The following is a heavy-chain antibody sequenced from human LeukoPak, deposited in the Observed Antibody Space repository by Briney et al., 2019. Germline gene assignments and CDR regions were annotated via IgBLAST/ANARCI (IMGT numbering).Heavy chain of an antibody. CDR1: GGSIGSGGHY. V-gene: IGHV4-31*03. CDR3: ARESGNHFDY. D-gene: IGHD1-26*01. J-gene: IGHJ4*02. CDR2: IYYSGST. Sequence: SQTLSLTCTVSGGSIGSGGHYWGWIRQHPGKGLEWIAYIYYSGSTYYNPSLKSRITISVDTSKNQFSLKLSSVTDADTAVYYCARESGNHFDYWGQGTLVTVSS.